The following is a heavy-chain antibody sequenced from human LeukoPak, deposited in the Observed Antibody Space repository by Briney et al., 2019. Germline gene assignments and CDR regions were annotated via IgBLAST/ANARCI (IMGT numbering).Heavy chain of an antibody. V-gene: IGHV3-9*01. Sequence: GGSLRLSCAASGFTFDDYAMHWVRQAPGKGLEWVSGISWSSGSIGYADSVKGRFTISRDNAKNSLYLQMNSLRAEDTALYYCAKDTFLGSGGGFDYWGQGTLVTISS. CDR2: ISWSSGSI. CDR3: AKDTFLGSGGGFDY. D-gene: IGHD3-10*01. CDR1: GFTFDDYA. J-gene: IGHJ4*02.